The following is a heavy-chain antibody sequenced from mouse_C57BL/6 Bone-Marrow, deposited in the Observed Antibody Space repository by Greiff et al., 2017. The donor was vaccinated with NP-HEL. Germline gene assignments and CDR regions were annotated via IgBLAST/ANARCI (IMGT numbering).Heavy chain of an antibody. J-gene: IGHJ4*01. CDR1: GFTFSDAW. CDR2: IRNKANNHAT. CDR3: TRGDYGIYYYAMDY. Sequence: EVKVVESGGGLVQPGGSMKLSCAASGFTFSDAWMDWVRQSPEKGLEWVAEIRNKANNHATYYAESVKGRFTISRDDSKSSVYLQMNSLRAEDTGIYYCTRGDYGIYYYAMDYWGQGTSVTVSS. V-gene: IGHV6-6*01. D-gene: IGHD2-1*01.